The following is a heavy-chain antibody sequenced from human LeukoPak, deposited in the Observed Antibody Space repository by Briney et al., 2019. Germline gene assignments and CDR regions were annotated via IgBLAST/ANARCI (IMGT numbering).Heavy chain of an antibody. CDR2: IYYSGST. D-gene: IGHD6-13*01. V-gene: IGHV4-39*07. CDR1: GGSISSSSYY. Sequence: SETLSLTCTVSGGSISSSSYYWGWIRQPPGKGLEWIGSIYYSGSTYYNPSLKSRVTISVDTSKNQFSLKLSSVTAADTAVYYCARDPTLAAGVGHDAFDIWGQGTMVTVSS. CDR3: ARDPTLAAGVGHDAFDI. J-gene: IGHJ3*02.